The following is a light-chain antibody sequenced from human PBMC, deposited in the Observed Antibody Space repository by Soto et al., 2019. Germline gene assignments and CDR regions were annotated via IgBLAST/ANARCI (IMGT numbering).Light chain of an antibody. CDR1: QSISSW. V-gene: IGKV1-5*01. Sequence: ESQMTQSPSTLSESVGDRVTITCRASQSISSWLAWYQQKPGKAPKLLIYDASSLESGVPSRFSGSGSGTEFTLTISSLQPDDFATYYCQQYNSYSWTFGQGTKVDIK. J-gene: IGKJ1*01. CDR2: DAS. CDR3: QQYNSYSWT.